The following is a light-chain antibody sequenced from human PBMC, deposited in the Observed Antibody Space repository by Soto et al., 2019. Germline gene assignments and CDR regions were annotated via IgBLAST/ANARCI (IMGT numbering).Light chain of an antibody. J-gene: IGLJ2*01. CDR1: SSDVGGYNY. Sequence: QSAMTQPASVSGSPGQSITISCTGTSSDVGGYNYVSWYQQHPGKAPKLMIYDVSNRPSGVSNRFSGSKSGNTASLTISGRRAEDEPDYYCSSYTSSSTPVVFGGGTKLTVL. V-gene: IGLV2-14*01. CDR3: SSYTSSSTPVV. CDR2: DVS.